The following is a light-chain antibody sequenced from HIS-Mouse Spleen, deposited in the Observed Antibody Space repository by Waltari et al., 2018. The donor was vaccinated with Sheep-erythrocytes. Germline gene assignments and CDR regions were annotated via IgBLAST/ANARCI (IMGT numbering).Light chain of an antibody. V-gene: IGLV3-1*01. CDR3: QAWDSSTVV. CDR1: KLGDKY. Sequence: SYELTQPPSVSVFPGQTASITCSGDKLGDKYACWYQQKPGQSPVLVIYQGSQRPSGIPERFSGSNSGNTATLTISGTQAMDEADYYCQAWDSSTVVFGGGTKLTVL. J-gene: IGLJ2*01. CDR2: QGS.